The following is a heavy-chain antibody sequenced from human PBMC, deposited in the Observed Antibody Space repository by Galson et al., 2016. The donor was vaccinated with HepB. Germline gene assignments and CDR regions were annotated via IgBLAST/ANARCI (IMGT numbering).Heavy chain of an antibody. CDR1: GFTFGSYG. J-gene: IGHJ6*04. D-gene: IGHD2-2*01. Sequence: SLRLSCAASGFTFGSYGMTWVRQPPGKGLECVASISRRGDGTDYADSVRGRFTISRDNSKNILYLQMNSLRAEDTALYYCVQGSTAPAVWGKGTPVTVPT. V-gene: IGHV3-23*01. CDR3: VQGSTAPAV. CDR2: ISRRGDGT.